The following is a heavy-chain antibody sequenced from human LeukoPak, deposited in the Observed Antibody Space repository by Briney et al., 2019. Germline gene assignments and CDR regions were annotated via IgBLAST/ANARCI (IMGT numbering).Heavy chain of an antibody. Sequence: GGSLRLSCAASGLTFSSHWMHWVRQAPGKGLVWVSRITNDGSSTTYADSVKGRFTISRDNAKNTLYLQMNSLRAEDTAVYFCARAAYGYQYYFDYWGQGTLVTVYS. CDR1: GLTFSSHW. CDR2: ITNDGSST. J-gene: IGHJ4*02. V-gene: IGHV3-74*01. D-gene: IGHD5-18*01. CDR3: ARAAYGYQYYFDY.